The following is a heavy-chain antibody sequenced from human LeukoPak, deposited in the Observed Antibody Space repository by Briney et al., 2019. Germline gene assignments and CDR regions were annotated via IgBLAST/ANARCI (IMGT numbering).Heavy chain of an antibody. Sequence: SVKVSCKASGGTFSSYAISWVRQPPGQGLNWMGGIIPIFGTANYAQKFQGRVTITTDESTSTAYMELSSLRSEDTAVYYCARAGITMVRGVIIPGAFDIWGQGTMVTVSS. CDR3: ARAGITMVRGVIIPGAFDI. CDR1: GGTFSSYA. D-gene: IGHD3-10*01. J-gene: IGHJ3*02. V-gene: IGHV1-69*05. CDR2: IIPIFGTA.